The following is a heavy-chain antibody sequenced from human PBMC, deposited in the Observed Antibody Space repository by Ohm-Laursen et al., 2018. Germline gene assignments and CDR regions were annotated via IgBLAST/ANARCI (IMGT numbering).Heavy chain of an antibody. CDR3: AKDRPIYCGGDCLFDY. D-gene: IGHD2-21*02. CDR1: GFTFSSYG. CDR2: ISYDGSNK. J-gene: IGHJ4*02. Sequence: SLRLSCTASGFTFSSYGMHWVRQAPGKGLEWVAVISYDGSNKYYADSVKGRFTISRDNSKNTLYLQMNSLRAEDTAVYYCAKDRPIYCGGDCLFDYWGQGTLVTVSS. V-gene: IGHV3-30*18.